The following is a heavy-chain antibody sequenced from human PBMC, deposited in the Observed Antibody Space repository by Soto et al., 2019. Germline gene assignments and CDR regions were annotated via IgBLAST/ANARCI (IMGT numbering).Heavy chain of an antibody. V-gene: IGHV3-33*01. CDR1: GFTFSSYG. J-gene: IGHJ6*02. Sequence: GGSLRLSCAASGFTFSSYGMHWVRQAPGKGLEWVAVIWYDGSNKYYADSVKGRFTISRDNSKNTLYLQMNSLRAEDTAVYYCARDHFLEMATISYYYYGMDVWGQGTTVTVSS. CDR3: ARDHFLEMATISYYYYGMDV. CDR2: IWYDGSNK. D-gene: IGHD5-12*01.